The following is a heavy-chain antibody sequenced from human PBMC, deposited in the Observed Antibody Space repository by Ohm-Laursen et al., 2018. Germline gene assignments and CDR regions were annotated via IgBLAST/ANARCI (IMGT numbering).Heavy chain of an antibody. CDR1: GFTFDDYA. V-gene: IGHV3-9*01. CDR2: ISWNSGSI. Sequence: SLRLSCAASGFTFDDYAMHWVRQAPGKGLEWVSGISWNSGSIGYADSVKGRFTISRDNAKNSLYLQMNSLRAEDTAVYYCAKDHIVGATMYYFDYWGQGTLVTVSS. CDR3: AKDHIVGATMYYFDY. D-gene: IGHD1-26*01. J-gene: IGHJ4*02.